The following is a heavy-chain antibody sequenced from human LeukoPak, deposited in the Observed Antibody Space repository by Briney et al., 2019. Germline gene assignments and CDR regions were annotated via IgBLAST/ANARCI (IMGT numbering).Heavy chain of an antibody. CDR3: ARAADCSSTSCSFDY. D-gene: IGHD2-2*01. J-gene: IGHJ4*02. V-gene: IGHV3-30*03. CDR1: GVTLSDYG. CDR2: ISYDGSIT. Sequence: PGGSLRLSCAGSGVTLSDYGIHWVRQAPGKGLEWVAVISYDGSITFYGDSVKGRFTISRDNSKNTLYLQMNSLRAEDTAVYYCARAADCSSTSCSFDYWGQGTLVTVSS.